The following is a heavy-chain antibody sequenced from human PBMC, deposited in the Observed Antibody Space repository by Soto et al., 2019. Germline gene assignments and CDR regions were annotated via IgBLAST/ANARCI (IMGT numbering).Heavy chain of an antibody. V-gene: IGHV4-34*01. CDR2: INHSGGT. CDR1: GGSFSGYY. D-gene: IGHD3-22*01. J-gene: IGHJ5*02. Sequence: SETLSLTCAVYGGSFSGYYWSWIRQPPGKGLEWIGEINHSGGTNYNPSLKSRVTISVDTSKNQFSLKLSSVTAADTAVYYCARGGPYYYDSSRNWFDPWGQGTLVTVSS. CDR3: ARGGPYYYDSSRNWFDP.